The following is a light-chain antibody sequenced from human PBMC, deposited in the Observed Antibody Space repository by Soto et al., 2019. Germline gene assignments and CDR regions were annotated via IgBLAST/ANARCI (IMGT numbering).Light chain of an antibody. CDR2: GAT. CDR3: QQSYTSPRFT. J-gene: IGKJ2*01. Sequence: DIQMTQSPSSLSASVGDRVTITCRASQKISRNLNWYQQKPGEAPKLLIYGATSLHSGVPSRFSGSGSGTDFTLTISSLRPDDFAIYFCQQSYTSPRFTFGQGTKVET. CDR1: QKISRN. V-gene: IGKV1-39*01.